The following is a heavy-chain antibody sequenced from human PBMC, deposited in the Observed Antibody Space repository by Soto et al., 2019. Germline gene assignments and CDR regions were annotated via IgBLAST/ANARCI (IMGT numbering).Heavy chain of an antibody. J-gene: IGHJ6*02. V-gene: IGHV1-2*02. D-gene: IGHD3-3*02. CDR1: GYTFTGYY. CDR2: INPNSGGT. Sequence: GASVKVSCKASGYTFTGYYMHWVRQAPGQGLEWMGWINPNSGGTNYAQKFQGRVTMTRDTSISTAYMELSRLRSDDTAVYYCASGVAIFGVVGPYYYYGMDVWGQGTTVTVSS. CDR3: ASGVAIFGVVGPYYYYGMDV.